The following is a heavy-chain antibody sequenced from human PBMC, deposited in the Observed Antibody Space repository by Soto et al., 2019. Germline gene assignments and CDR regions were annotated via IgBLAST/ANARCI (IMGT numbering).Heavy chain of an antibody. CDR3: AKGMYYYDSSGYRLFDY. J-gene: IGHJ4*02. CDR2: INSDGSST. Sequence: GGSLRLSCAASGFTFSSYWMHWVRQAPGKGLVWVSRINSDGSSTSYADSVKGRFTISRDNSKNTVYLQMNSLRVEDTAVYFCAKGMYYYDSSGYRLFDYWGQGTLVTVSS. D-gene: IGHD3-22*01. V-gene: IGHV3-74*01. CDR1: GFTFSSYW.